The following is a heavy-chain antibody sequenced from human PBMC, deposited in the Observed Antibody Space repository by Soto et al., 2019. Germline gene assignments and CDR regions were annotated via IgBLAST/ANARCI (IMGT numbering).Heavy chain of an antibody. D-gene: IGHD6-19*01. J-gene: IGHJ4*02. CDR2: ISGSSGST. V-gene: IGHV3-23*01. Sequence: GGSLRLSCAASGFTFSSYSMNWVRQAPGQGLEWVSAISGSSGSTYYADSVKVRFTISRDNSKNTLYLQMNSLRAEDTAVYYCAKDMFQYQYSSGWPHYWGQGTLVTVSS. CDR3: AKDMFQYQYSSGWPHY. CDR1: GFTFSSYS.